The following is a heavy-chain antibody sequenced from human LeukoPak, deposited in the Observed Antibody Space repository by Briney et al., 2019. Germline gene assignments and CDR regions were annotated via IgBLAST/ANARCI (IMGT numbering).Heavy chain of an antibody. J-gene: IGHJ4*02. CDR1: GYTFTSYG. CDR2: IIPIFGTA. D-gene: IGHD3-16*02. CDR3: ARGHYDYVWGSYRYDDY. Sequence: SVKVSCKASGYTFTSYGISWVRQAPGQGLEWMGRIIPIFGTANYAQKFQGRVTITTDESTSTAYMELSSLRSEDTAVYYCARGHYDYVWGSYRYDDYWGQGTLVTVSS. V-gene: IGHV1-69*05.